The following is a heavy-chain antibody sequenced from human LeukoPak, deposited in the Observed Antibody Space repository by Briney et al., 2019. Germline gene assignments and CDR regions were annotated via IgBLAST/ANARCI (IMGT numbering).Heavy chain of an antibody. CDR1: GGSISSGGYY. Sequence: SETLSLTCTVSGGSISSGGYYWSWIRQHPGKGLEWIAYIYYSGSTYYNPSLKSRVTISVDTSKNQFSLKLSSVTAADTAVYYCARGYDSRPWYFDLWGRGTLVTVSS. V-gene: IGHV4-61*08. CDR3: ARGYDSRPWYFDL. D-gene: IGHD3-22*01. J-gene: IGHJ2*01. CDR2: IYYSGST.